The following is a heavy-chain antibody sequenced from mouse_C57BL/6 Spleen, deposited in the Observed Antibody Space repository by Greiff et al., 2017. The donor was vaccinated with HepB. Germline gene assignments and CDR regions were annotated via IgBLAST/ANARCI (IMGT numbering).Heavy chain of an antibody. V-gene: IGHV5-9*01. CDR3: ARIYYGNYGYFDV. Sequence: EVQLVESGGGLVKPGGSLKLSCAASGFTFSSYTMSWVRQTPEKRLEWVATISGGGGNTYYPDSVKGRFTISRDNAKNTLYLQMSSLRSEDTALYYCARIYYGNYGYFDVWGTGTTVTVSS. CDR2: ISGGGGNT. D-gene: IGHD2-1*01. J-gene: IGHJ1*03. CDR1: GFTFSSYT.